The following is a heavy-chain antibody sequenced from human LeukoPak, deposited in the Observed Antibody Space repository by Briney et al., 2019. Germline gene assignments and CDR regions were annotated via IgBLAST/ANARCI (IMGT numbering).Heavy chain of an antibody. CDR2: IYPSGTT. CDR3: AGVISATVYFDY. Sequence: SSETLSLTCTVSGGSINSYYWTWIRQPPGKGLEWIGYIYPSGTTNCNPSLKSRVTISIDTSKNQFSLKLSTVTAADTAVYYCAGVISATVYFDYWGQGPLVTVSS. D-gene: IGHD2-15*01. CDR1: GGSINSYY. V-gene: IGHV4-59*01. J-gene: IGHJ4*02.